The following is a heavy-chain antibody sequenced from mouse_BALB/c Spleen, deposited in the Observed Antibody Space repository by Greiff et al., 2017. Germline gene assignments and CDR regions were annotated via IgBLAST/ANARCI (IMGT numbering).Heavy chain of an antibody. CDR3: TRGHYYDYAWFAY. V-gene: IGHV1S81*02. J-gene: IGHJ3*01. CDR2: INPSNGGT. D-gene: IGHD2-4*01. CDR1: GYTFTSYY. Sequence: QVQLQQSGAELVKPGASVKLSCKASGYTFTSYYMYWVKQRPGQGLEWIGEINPSNGGTNFNEKFKSKATLTVDKSSSTAYMQLSSLTSEDSAVYYCTRGHYYDYAWFAYWGQGTLVTVSA.